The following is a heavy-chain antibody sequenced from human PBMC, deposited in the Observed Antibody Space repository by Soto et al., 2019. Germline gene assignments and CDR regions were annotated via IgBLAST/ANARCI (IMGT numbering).Heavy chain of an antibody. D-gene: IGHD2-2*01. CDR1: GYTFTSYA. Sequence: QVQLVQSGAEVKKPGASVKVSCKASGYTFTSYAMHWVRQAPGQRLEWMGWINAGNGNKKYSQKFQGRVTITRDTSASTAYMELSSLRSEDTAVYYCARDLGSSTNRYYYGMDVWGQGTTVTVSS. CDR2: INAGNGNK. CDR3: ARDLGSSTNRYYYGMDV. J-gene: IGHJ6*02. V-gene: IGHV1-3*01.